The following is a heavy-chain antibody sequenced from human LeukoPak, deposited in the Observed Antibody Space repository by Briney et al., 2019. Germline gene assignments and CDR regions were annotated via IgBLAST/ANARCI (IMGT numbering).Heavy chain of an antibody. D-gene: IGHD3-10*01. Sequence: SQTLSLTCTVSGGSISSGSYYWSWIRQPPGKGLEWIAYVYYTGRTLYNPSLGSRVTISVDTSKTQFSLTVTSVTAADTAVYYCARHMSVSYDAFDLWGRGTTVTVSS. CDR1: GGSISSGSYY. V-gene: IGHV4-61*01. CDR3: ARHMSVSYDAFDL. CDR2: VYYTGRT. J-gene: IGHJ3*01.